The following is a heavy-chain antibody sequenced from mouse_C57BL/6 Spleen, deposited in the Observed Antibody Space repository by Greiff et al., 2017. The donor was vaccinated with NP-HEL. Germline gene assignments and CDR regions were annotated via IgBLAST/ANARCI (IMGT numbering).Heavy chain of an antibody. CDR1: GYTFTSYW. Sequence: VQLQQPGAELVKPGASVKLSCKASGYTFTSYWMQWVKQRPGQGLEWIGEIDPSDSYTNYNQKFKGKATLTVDTSSSTAYMQLSSLTSEDSAVYYCARGGVSMDYWGQGTSVTVSS. CDR2: IDPSDSYT. V-gene: IGHV1-50*01. CDR3: ARGGVSMDY. J-gene: IGHJ4*01.